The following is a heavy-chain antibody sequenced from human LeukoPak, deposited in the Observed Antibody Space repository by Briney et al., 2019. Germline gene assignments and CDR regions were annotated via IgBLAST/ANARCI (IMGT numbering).Heavy chain of an antibody. CDR2: IYYSGST. CDR3: ASLTTVTQGYFDS. J-gene: IGHJ4*02. Sequence: SETLSLTCTVSGGSISSYYWSWVRQPPGKGLEWIGYIYYSGSTNYNPSLKSRLTISVDATKNKFFLRQSSVTATDTAVYYCASLTTVTQGYFDSWGQGTLVTVSS. V-gene: IGHV4-59*08. CDR1: GGSISSYY. D-gene: IGHD4-17*01.